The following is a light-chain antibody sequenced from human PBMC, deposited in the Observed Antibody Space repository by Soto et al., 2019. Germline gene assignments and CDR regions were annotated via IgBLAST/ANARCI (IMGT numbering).Light chain of an antibody. CDR1: QSISSW. V-gene: IGKV1-5*03. J-gene: IGKJ4*01. CDR2: KAS. Sequence: DIQMTQSPSTLSASVGDRVTITCRASQSISSWLAWYQQKPGKAPNLLIYKASSLEIGDPSRFSGSGSGTEFPLTISSLQPDDFATYYCQQYNSYPLTFGGGTKVEIK. CDR3: QQYNSYPLT.